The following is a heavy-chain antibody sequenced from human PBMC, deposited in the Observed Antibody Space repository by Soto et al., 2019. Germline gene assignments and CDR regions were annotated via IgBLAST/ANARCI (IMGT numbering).Heavy chain of an antibody. D-gene: IGHD2-2*01. CDR2: IYYSGST. CDR3: ARARRAGYCSSTSCYWETFNWFDP. J-gene: IGHJ5*02. CDR1: GGSISSYY. Sequence: PSETLSLTCTVSGGSISSYYWSWIRQPPGKGLEWIGYIYYSGSTNYNPSLKSRVTISVDTSKNQFSLKLSSVTAADTAVYYCARARRAGYCSSTSCYWETFNWFDPWGQGTQVTVSS. V-gene: IGHV4-59*01.